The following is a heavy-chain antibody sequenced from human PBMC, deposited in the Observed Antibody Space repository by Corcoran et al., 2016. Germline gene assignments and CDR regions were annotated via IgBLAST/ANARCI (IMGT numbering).Heavy chain of an antibody. Sequence: QVQLVQSGAEVKKPGASVKVSCKASGYTFTSYYMHWVRQAPGQGLEWMGIINPSGGSTNYAQKFQGRVTMTRDTSTSTVYMELSSLRSEDTAVYYCARDWGDWYFDLWGRGTLVTVAS. CDR3: ARDWGDWYFDL. D-gene: IGHD3-16*01. CDR1: GYTFTSYY. V-gene: IGHV1-46*01. CDR2: INPSGGST. J-gene: IGHJ2*01.